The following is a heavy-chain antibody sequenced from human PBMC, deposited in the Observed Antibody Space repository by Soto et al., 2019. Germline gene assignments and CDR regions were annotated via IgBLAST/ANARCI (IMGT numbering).Heavy chain of an antibody. Sequence: APVKVSCKASGYTFSSSGISWARQAPGQRLEWMGWISAYNGNTNYAQKFQGRVTITADESTSTAYMELSSLRSEDTAVYYCARNQDIVLVPAAQGYGMDVWGQGTLVTVSS. J-gene: IGHJ6*02. D-gene: IGHD2-2*01. CDR3: ARNQDIVLVPAAQGYGMDV. V-gene: IGHV1-18*01. CDR1: GYTFSSSG. CDR2: ISAYNGNT.